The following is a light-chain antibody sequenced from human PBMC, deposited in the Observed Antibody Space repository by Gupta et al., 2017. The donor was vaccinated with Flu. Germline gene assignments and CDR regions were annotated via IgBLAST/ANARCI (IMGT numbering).Light chain of an antibody. CDR1: QSVTSGY. CDR2: DAS. CDR3: QQYGTSPIT. V-gene: IGKV3D-20*01. Sequence: EIVLTQPPATLSLSPGDRATLSCGASQSVTSGYLAWYQQKPGLAPRLLIYDASTRATGIPHRFSGSGSGTDFTLTIDSLEPEDFAVYYCQQYGTSPITFGPGTKVDFK. J-gene: IGKJ3*01.